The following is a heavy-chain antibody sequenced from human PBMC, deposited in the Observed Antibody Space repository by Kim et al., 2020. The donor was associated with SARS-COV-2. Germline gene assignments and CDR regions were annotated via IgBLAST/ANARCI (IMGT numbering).Heavy chain of an antibody. D-gene: IGHD5-12*01. V-gene: IGHV3-74*01. CDR2: SDRSTT. J-gene: IGHJ4*02. Sequence: SDRSTTRYADSVKGRITISRDNAKNTLYLQMNSLRAEDTAVYYCARGYENWGQGTLVTVSS. CDR3: ARGYEN.